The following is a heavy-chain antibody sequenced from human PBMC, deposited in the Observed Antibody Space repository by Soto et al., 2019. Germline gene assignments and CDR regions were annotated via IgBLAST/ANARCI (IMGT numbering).Heavy chain of an antibody. CDR1: GFTFSSYG. V-gene: IGHV3-33*01. CDR3: ARDGHSYGYALVAVAGDFDY. D-gene: IGHD5-18*01. CDR2: IWYDGSNK. J-gene: IGHJ4*02. Sequence: TGGSLRLSCAASGFTFSSYGMHWVRQAPGKGLEWVAVIWYDGSNKYYADSVKGRFTISRDNSKNTLYLQMNSLRAEDTAVYYCARDGHSYGYALVAVAGDFDYWGQGTLVTVSS.